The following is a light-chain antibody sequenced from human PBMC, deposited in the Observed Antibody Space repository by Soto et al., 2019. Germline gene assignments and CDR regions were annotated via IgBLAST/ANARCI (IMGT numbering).Light chain of an antibody. CDR3: QQSYSTLRT. CDR1: QSISSY. CDR2: AAS. Sequence: DIQMTQSPSTLSGSVGDRVTITCRASQSISSYLNWYQQKPGKAPKLLIYAASSLQSGVPSRFSGSGSGTDFTLTISSLQPEDFATYYCQQSYSTLRTFGQGTTVDIK. V-gene: IGKV1-39*01. J-gene: IGKJ1*01.